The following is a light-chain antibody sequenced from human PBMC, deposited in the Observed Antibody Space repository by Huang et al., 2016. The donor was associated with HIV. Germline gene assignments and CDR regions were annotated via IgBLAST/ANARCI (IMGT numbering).Light chain of an antibody. Sequence: QLTQSPSSLSMSVGDSVIIPCQARQDIANSLAWYQHKPGRSPNLLISAASTLQSGVPSRFSGGSAGTYFTFIITNLQADDFASYYCQQLHSYPITFGQGTRLDI. J-gene: IGKJ5*01. CDR3: QQLHSYPIT. CDR2: AAS. CDR1: QDIANS. V-gene: IGKV1-9*01.